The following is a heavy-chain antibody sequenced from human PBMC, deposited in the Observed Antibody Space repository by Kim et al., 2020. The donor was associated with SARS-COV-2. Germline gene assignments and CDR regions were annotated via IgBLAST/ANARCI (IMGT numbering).Heavy chain of an antibody. J-gene: IGHJ3*02. CDR3: ARESAYDSSGQDAFDI. Sequence: SLKSRVTISVDTSKNQFSLKLSSVTAADTAVYYCARESAYDSSGQDAFDIWGQGTMVTVSS. D-gene: IGHD3-22*01. V-gene: IGHV4-59*01.